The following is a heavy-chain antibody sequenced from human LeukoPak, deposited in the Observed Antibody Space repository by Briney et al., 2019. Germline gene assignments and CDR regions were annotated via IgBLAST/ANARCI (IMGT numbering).Heavy chain of an antibody. Sequence: SETLPLTCTVPGGSISSGGYYWSWIRQPPGEGLEWIGYIYYSGSTYYHPSLKSRVTISLDTSKNQFSLKLSSVTAADTAVYYCARVTTVTTSFHFDYWGQGTLVTVSS. D-gene: IGHD4-17*01. J-gene: IGHJ4*02. CDR3: ARVTTVTTSFHFDY. CDR1: GGSISSGGYY. V-gene: IGHV4-30-4*01. CDR2: IYYSGST.